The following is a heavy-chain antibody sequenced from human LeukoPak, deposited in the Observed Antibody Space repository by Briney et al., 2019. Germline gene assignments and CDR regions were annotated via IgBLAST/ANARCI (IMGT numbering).Heavy chain of an antibody. J-gene: IGHJ5*02. Sequence: SETLSPTCAVYGGSFSGYYWSWIRQPPGKGLEWIGEINHSGSTNYNPSLKSRVTISVDTSKNQFSLKLSSVTAADTAVYYCARESSGWYKDWFDPWSQGTLVTVSS. CDR1: GGSFSGYY. D-gene: IGHD6-19*01. CDR2: INHSGST. CDR3: ARESSGWYKDWFDP. V-gene: IGHV4-34*01.